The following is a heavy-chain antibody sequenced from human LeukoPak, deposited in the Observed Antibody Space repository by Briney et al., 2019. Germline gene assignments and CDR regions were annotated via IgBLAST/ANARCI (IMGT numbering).Heavy chain of an antibody. D-gene: IGHD3-10*01. CDR1: GFTFSSYA. V-gene: IGHV3-30*04. Sequence: GGSLRLSCAASGFTFSSYAMHWVRQAPGKGLEWVAVISYDGSNKYYADSVKGRFTISRDNSKNTLYLQMNSLRAEDTAVYYCARVLLWFGEPSDFDYWGQRTLVTVSS. CDR2: ISYDGSNK. CDR3: ARVLLWFGEPSDFDY. J-gene: IGHJ4*02.